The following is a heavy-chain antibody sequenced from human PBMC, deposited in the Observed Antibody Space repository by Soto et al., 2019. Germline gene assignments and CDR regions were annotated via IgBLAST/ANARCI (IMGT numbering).Heavy chain of an antibody. CDR1: GFTFDDYA. CDR3: AKDGVGARWFGENRGFDYYYMDV. Sequence: EVQLVESGGGLVHPGRSLRLSYAASGFTFDDYAMHWVLQAPGKGLEWISGIRWNSGSIGYADSVKCRFTISRDNAKNSLGLHMTRPRAQATAWYYCAKDGVGARWFGENRGFDYYYMDVWGKGPTVTVSS. D-gene: IGHD3-10*01. V-gene: IGHV3-9*01. J-gene: IGHJ6*03. CDR2: IRWNSGSI.